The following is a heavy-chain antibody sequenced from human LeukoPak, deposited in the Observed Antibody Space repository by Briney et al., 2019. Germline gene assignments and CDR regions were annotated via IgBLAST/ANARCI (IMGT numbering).Heavy chain of an antibody. CDR3: STDFRFGELLIDS. Sequence: GRSLRLSCAASGFTFSSYWMHWVRQAPGKGLEWVGRIKSKADGETADYATPAKGRFTISRDDSKNTLFLQMNNLKIEDTAVYYCSTDFRFGELLIDSWGQGILVTVSS. J-gene: IGHJ4*02. CDR1: GFTFSSYW. V-gene: IGHV3-15*01. D-gene: IGHD3-10*01. CDR2: IKSKADGETA.